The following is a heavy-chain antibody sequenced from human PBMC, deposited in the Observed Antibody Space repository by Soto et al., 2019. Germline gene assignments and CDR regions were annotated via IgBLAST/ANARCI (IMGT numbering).Heavy chain of an antibody. CDR2: IGTAGDT. V-gene: IGHV3-13*01. J-gene: IGHJ3*02. Sequence: PWWSLRLSCSASVFTFSSYDMHWFRQATGKGLEWVSAIGTAGDTYYSGSVKGRFTISRENAKNSLYLQMNSLRAGDTAVYYCARGGIVGATTDDAFDIWGQGTMVTVSS. CDR3: ARGGIVGATTDDAFDI. CDR1: VFTFSSYD. D-gene: IGHD1-26*01.